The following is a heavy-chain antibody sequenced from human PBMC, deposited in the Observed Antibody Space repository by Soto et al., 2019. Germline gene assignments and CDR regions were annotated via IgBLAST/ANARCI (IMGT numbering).Heavy chain of an antibody. Sequence: LCGGSIRSGGYYWSWIRQHPGKGLEWIGYIYYSGSTYYNPSLKSRVTISVDTSKNQFSLKLSSVTAADTAVYYCARNLLGGSGLYYWGQGTLVTVSS. CDR3: ARNLLGGSGLYY. J-gene: IGHJ4*02. CDR1: GGSIRSGGYY. CDR2: IYYSGST. D-gene: IGHD3-3*01. V-gene: IGHV4-31*02.